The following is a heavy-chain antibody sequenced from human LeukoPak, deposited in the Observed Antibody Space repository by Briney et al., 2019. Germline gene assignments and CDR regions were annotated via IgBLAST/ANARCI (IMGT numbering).Heavy chain of an antibody. CDR3: ATPYCSSTSCLGGN. V-gene: IGHV4-38-2*02. CDR2: FYHGGST. CDR1: GYSISTGYY. Sequence: PSETLSLTCTVSGYSISTGYYWDWIRQPPGKGLEWIGTFYHGGSTYYNPSLKSRVTISVDTSKNQFSLKLSSVTAADTAVYYCATPYCSSTSCLGGNWGQGTLVTVSS. J-gene: IGHJ4*02. D-gene: IGHD2-2*01.